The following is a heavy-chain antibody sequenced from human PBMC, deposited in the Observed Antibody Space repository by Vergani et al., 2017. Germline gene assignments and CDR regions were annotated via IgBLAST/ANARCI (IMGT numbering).Heavy chain of an antibody. V-gene: IGHV3-23*01. CDR1: GFTFSSYA. J-gene: IGHJ4*02. Sequence: EVQLLESGGGLVQPGGSLRLSCAASGFTFSSYAMSWVRQAPGKGLEWVSAISGSGGSTYYAASVKGRFTISRDNAKHTLYLEMNSLRAEDTAVYYCAKDNEWELPPLDFRGQGTLVTVSS. D-gene: IGHD1-26*01. CDR2: ISGSGGST. CDR3: AKDNEWELPPLDF.